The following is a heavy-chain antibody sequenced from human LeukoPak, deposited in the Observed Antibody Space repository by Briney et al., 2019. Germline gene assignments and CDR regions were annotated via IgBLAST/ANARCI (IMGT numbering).Heavy chain of an antibody. D-gene: IGHD4-17*01. Sequence: GGSLRLSCAASGFTFSDYYMSWIRQAPGKGLEWVSYISSTSSYINYADSVRGRFTISRDNAENSLYLQMNSLRAEDTAVYYCAMRSGDYYQSFDYWGQGTLVTVSS. V-gene: IGHV3-11*06. CDR2: ISSTSSYI. CDR3: AMRSGDYYQSFDY. J-gene: IGHJ4*02. CDR1: GFTFSDYY.